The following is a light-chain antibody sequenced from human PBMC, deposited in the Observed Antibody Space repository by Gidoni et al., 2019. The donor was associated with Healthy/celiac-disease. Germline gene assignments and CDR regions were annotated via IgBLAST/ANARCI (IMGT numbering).Light chain of an antibody. V-gene: IGKV3-11*01. J-gene: IGKJ5*01. Sequence: ESVLTQSPATRTLSPGESATLTCRASQSVSSYLAWYQQKPGQAPSLLIYDASNRATGIPARFSGSGSGTDFTLTISSLEPEDFAVYYCQQRSNWITFGQGTRLEIK. CDR2: DAS. CDR1: QSVSSY. CDR3: QQRSNWIT.